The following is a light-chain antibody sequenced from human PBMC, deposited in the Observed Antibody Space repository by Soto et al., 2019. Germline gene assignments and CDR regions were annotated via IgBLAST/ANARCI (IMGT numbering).Light chain of an antibody. CDR2: GAS. CDR3: QHYVSPPIT. J-gene: IGKJ5*01. Sequence: IVLTQSPASLSLSPGERATLSCGASQSVSSSYLAWYQQKPGQAPRLLVYGASSRATGISDRFSGSGSGTDFTLTISRLEPEDFAVYYCQHYVSPPITFGQGTRREIK. V-gene: IGKV3-20*01. CDR1: QSVSSSY.